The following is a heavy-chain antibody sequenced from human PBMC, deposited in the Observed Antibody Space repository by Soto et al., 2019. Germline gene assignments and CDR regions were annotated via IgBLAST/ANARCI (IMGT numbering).Heavy chain of an antibody. Sequence: QVKLVQSGAEVKKPGSSVTVSCKASGGTFSSYAISWVRQAPGQGLEWLGGIIPLFGTANYAQKFQARVTITADESTSAAHMELSSRRSEDKAAYDCARQGYRERHYYDSPNNHGVDIGGQGTMVTVSS. D-gene: IGHD3-22*01. V-gene: IGHV1-69*01. CDR3: ARQGYRERHYYDSPNNHGVDI. CDR1: GGTFSSYA. J-gene: IGHJ3*02. CDR2: IIPLFGTA.